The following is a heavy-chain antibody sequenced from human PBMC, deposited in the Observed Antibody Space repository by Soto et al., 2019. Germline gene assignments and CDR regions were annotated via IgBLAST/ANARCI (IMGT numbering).Heavy chain of an antibody. CDR2: MIPDSGRT. Sequence: QVQLVQSGAEVEKPGASVKVSCKASGYTFTNHDINWVRQVPGQGLEWMGWMIPDSGRTGYAQKFQGRVTMTRNTSTSTAYMELSSLRNEDTAVYYYARGDQFGFGVDYWGQGTLVTVSS. J-gene: IGHJ4*02. D-gene: IGHD3-10*01. CDR1: GYTFTNHD. CDR3: ARGDQFGFGVDY. V-gene: IGHV1-8*01.